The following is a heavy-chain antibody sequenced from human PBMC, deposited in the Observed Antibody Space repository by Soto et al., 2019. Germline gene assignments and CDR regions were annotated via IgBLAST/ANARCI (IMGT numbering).Heavy chain of an antibody. CDR1: GYTFTSYD. CDR3: ARARDYLGAFDI. J-gene: IGHJ3*02. V-gene: IGHV1-2*04. CDR2: INPNSGGT. Sequence: ASVKVSCKASGYTFTSYDINWVRQATGQGLGWMGWINPNSGGTNYAQKFQGWVTMTRDTSISTAYMELSRLRSDDTAVYYCARARDYLGAFDIWGQXSMVTVSS. D-gene: IGHD4-17*01.